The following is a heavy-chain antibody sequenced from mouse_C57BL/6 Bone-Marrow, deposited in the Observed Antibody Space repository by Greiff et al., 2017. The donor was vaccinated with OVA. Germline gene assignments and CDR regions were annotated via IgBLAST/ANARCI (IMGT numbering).Heavy chain of an antibody. Sequence: EVHLVESGGGLVQPGGSLKLSCAASGFTFSDYYMYWVRQTPEKRLEWVAYISNGGGSTYYPDTVKGRFTISRDNAKNTLYLQMSRLKSEDTAMYYCARHGVVAPFDYWGKGTTLTVSS. V-gene: IGHV5-12*01. D-gene: IGHD1-1*01. CDR1: GFTFSDYY. CDR2: ISNGGGST. J-gene: IGHJ2*01. CDR3: ARHGVVAPFDY.